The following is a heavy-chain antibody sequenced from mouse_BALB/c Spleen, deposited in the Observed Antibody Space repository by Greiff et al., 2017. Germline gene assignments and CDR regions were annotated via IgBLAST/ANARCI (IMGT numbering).Heavy chain of an antibody. CDR2: ISYSGST. CDR3: AYYYGSSSMDY. Sequence: EVKLQESGPGLVKPSQSLSLTCTVTGYSITSDYAWNWIRQFPGNKLEWMGYISYSGSTSYNPSLKSRISITRDTSKNQFFLQLNSVTTEDTATYYCAYYYGSSSMDYWGQGTSVTVSS. V-gene: IGHV3-2*02. CDR1: GYSITSDYA. J-gene: IGHJ4*01. D-gene: IGHD1-1*01.